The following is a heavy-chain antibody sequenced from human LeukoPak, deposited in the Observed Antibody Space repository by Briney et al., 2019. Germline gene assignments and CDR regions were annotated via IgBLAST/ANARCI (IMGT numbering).Heavy chain of an antibody. V-gene: IGHV3-43*02. J-gene: IGHJ4*02. CDR2: ISGDGGST. Sequence: GGSLRLSCAASGFTFDDYAMHWVRQAPGKGLEWVSLISGDGGSTYYADSVKGRFTISRDNAKNSLYLQMNSLRAEDTAVYYCARWKLNGDLDYWGQGTLVTVSS. D-gene: IGHD7-27*01. CDR3: ARWKLNGDLDY. CDR1: GFTFDDYA.